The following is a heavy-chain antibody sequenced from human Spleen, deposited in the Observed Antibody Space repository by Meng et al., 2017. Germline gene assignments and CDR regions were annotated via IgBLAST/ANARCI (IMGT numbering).Heavy chain of an antibody. D-gene: IGHD5-12*01. CDR3: ARHDSAYDKSYFYYYGVDV. CDR2: IYPGDSDT. Sequence: KVSCKGSGYSFTSYWIGWVRQMPGKGLEWMGIIYPGDSDTRYSPSFQGQVTISADKSISTAYLQWSSLKASGTAMYYRARHDSAYDKSYFYYYGVDVWGQGTTVTVSS. V-gene: IGHV5-51*01. CDR1: GYSFTSYW. J-gene: IGHJ6*02.